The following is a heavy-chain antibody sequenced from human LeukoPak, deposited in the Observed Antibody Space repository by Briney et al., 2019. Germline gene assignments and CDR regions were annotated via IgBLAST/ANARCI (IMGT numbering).Heavy chain of an antibody. V-gene: IGHV4-34*01. CDR1: GGSFSGYY. Sequence: SETLSLTCAVYGGSFSGYYWSWIRQPPGKGLEWIGEINHSGSTNYNPSLKSRVTISVDTSKNQFSLKLSSVTAADTAVYYCAGYRQNFNYYGSGSYYPYNWFDPWGQGTLVTVSS. CDR2: INHSGST. CDR3: AGYRQNFNYYGSGSYYPYNWFDP. D-gene: IGHD3-10*01. J-gene: IGHJ5*02.